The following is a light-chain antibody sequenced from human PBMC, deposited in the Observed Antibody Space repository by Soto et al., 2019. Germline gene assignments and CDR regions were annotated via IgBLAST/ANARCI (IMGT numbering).Light chain of an antibody. V-gene: IGKV3-20*01. CDR1: QSVSANS. CDR2: AAS. J-gene: IGKJ3*01. CDR3: QQYGGSPFT. Sequence: EIVLTQSPGTLSLSPGERATLPCRASQSVSANSLAWYQQKGGQAPRLLIYAASTRATGVPDRFSGTGSGTDFALTISRLETDDSAVYYCQQYGGSPFTFGPGTKVDIK.